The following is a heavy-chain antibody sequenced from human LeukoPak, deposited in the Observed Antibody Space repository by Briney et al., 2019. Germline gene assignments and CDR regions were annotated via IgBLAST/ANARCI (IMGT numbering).Heavy chain of an antibody. CDR3: TRDMIRGVPDYIDY. CDR1: GFTFSSYA. V-gene: IGHV3-30-3*01. Sequence: GGSLRLSCAASGFTFSSYAMHWVRQAPGKGLEWVAAISAEGDIQIYLDSVMGRFTISRDNSKSTLYLQMNSLRIEDTGFYYCTRDMIRGVPDYIDYWGQGTLVTVSS. CDR2: ISAEGDIQ. D-gene: IGHD3-10*01. J-gene: IGHJ4*02.